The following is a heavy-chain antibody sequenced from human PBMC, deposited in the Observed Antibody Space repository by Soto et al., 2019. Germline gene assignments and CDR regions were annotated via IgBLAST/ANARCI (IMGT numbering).Heavy chain of an antibody. D-gene: IGHD6-13*01. V-gene: IGHV3-23*01. Sequence: EVQLLESGGGLVQPGGSLRLSCAASGFTFSNYAVNWVRQAPGKGLEWVSTISGSGGSTYYPDSVKGRFTISRDNSKNTLYLQMNSLRAEDTAVYYCAKDQGSSWYEIDYWGQGTLVTVSS. CDR1: GFTFSNYA. CDR2: ISGSGGST. CDR3: AKDQGSSWYEIDY. J-gene: IGHJ4*02.